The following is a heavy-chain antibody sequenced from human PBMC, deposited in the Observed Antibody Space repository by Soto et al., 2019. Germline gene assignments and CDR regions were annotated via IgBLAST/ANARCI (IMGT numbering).Heavy chain of an antibody. Sequence: SETLSLTCAVSGGSISSSNWWSWVRQPPGKGLEWIGEIYHSGSTNYNPSLKSRVTISVDKSKNQFSLKLSSVTAADTAVYYCARAEGGEDNWFDPWGQGTLVTVSS. D-gene: IGHD3-16*01. CDR1: GGSISSSNW. J-gene: IGHJ5*02. CDR3: ARAEGGEDNWFDP. CDR2: IYHSGST. V-gene: IGHV4-4*02.